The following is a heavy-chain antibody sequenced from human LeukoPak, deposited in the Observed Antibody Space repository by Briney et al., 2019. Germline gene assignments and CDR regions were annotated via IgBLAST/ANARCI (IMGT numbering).Heavy chain of an antibody. CDR1: GFTFSSYS. CDR2: ISSSSSYI. J-gene: IGHJ4*02. Sequence: GGSLRLSPAASGFTFSSYSMKWVRQAPGKGLEWVSSISSSSSYIYYADSVKGRFTISRDNAKNSLYLQMNSLRAEDTAVYYCARDSRYCSGGSCPPSFDYWGQGTLVTVSS. D-gene: IGHD2-15*01. V-gene: IGHV3-21*01. CDR3: ARDSRYCSGGSCPPSFDY.